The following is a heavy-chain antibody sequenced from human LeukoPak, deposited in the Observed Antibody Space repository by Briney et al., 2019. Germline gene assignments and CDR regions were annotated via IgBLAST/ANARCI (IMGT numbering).Heavy chain of an antibody. CDR1: GFTLGSYE. CDR3: AREGVYDSWDY. CDR2: ISSSGSTI. V-gene: IGHV3-48*03. J-gene: IGHJ4*02. Sequence: GRSLRLSCAASGFTLGSYEMNWVRQAPGEGLVWVSYISSSGSTIYYADSVKGRFTISRDNAKNSLYLQMNSLRAEDTAVYYCAREGVYDSWDYWGQGTLVTVSS. D-gene: IGHD3-3*01.